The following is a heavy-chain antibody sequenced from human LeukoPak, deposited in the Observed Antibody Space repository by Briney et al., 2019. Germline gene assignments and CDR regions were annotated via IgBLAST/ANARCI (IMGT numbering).Heavy chain of an antibody. CDR3: AIETYGDTRPNWFDP. D-gene: IGHD4-17*01. J-gene: IGHJ5*02. Sequence: ASVKVSCKASGYTFTGYYMHWVRQAPGQGLEWMGWINPNSGGTNYAQKFQGRVTMTRDTSISTAYMELGRLRSDDTAVYYCAIETYGDTRPNWFDPWGQGTLVTVSS. V-gene: IGHV1-2*02. CDR2: INPNSGGT. CDR1: GYTFTGYY.